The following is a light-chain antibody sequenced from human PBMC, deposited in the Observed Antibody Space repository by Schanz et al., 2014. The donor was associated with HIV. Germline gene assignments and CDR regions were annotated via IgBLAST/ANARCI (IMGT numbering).Light chain of an antibody. CDR1: QSVSSY. CDR2: AAF. V-gene: IGKV3-15*01. Sequence: EIVLTQSPATLSLSPGERATLSCRASQSVSSYLAWYQQKPGQAPRLLMYAAFTRATGVPARFSGSGSGTEFTLTISSLQSEDFAVYYCQQYNNWPWTFGQGTRV. CDR3: QQYNNWPWT. J-gene: IGKJ1*01.